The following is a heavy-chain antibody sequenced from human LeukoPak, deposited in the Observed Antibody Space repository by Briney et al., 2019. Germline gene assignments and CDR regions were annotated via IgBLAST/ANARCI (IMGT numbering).Heavy chain of an antibody. CDR2: MYYGGTT. CDR3: ATGKFSGYYDY. CDR1: GGSLGSSTNY. V-gene: IGHV4-39*01. D-gene: IGHD3-22*01. Sequence: SSETLSLTCTVSGGSLGSSTNYGGWVRQTPGKGMEWIGSMYYGGTTCYNPSLKSRLTLSVDTSKNQISLRLHSVTAADSAVYFCATGKFSGYYDYWGQGTLVTVSS. J-gene: IGHJ4*02.